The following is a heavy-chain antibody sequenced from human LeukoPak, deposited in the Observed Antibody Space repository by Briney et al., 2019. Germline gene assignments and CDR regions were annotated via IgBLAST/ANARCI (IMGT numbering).Heavy chain of an antibody. CDR3: ASVGGGSPY. D-gene: IGHD3-16*01. CDR2: IYVSGTT. V-gene: IGHV4-38-2*02. CDR1: GYSISSGHF. J-gene: IGHJ4*02. Sequence: SETLSLTCTVSGYSISSGHFWSWIRQPPGKGLEWIGSIYVSGTTYYDPPLRSRVSISADTSKNHFSLELSSVTAADTAVYYCASVGGGSPYWGQGTLVTVSS.